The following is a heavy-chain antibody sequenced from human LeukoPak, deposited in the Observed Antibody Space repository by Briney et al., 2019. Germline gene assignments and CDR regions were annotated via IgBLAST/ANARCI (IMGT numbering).Heavy chain of an antibody. V-gene: IGHV1-18*01. Sequence: ASVKVSCKASGYTFTSYGISWVRQAPGQGLEWMGWISAYNGNTNYAQKLQGRVTMTTDTSTSTAYMELRSLRSDDTAVYYCARAEMELILADSGWTAEYFQHWGQGTLVTVSS. CDR1: GYTFTSYG. CDR2: ISAYNGNT. CDR3: ARAEMELILADSGWTAEYFQH. J-gene: IGHJ1*01. D-gene: IGHD6-19*01.